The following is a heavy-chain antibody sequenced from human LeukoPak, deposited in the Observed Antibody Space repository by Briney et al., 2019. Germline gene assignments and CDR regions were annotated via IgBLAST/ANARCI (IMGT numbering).Heavy chain of an antibody. V-gene: IGHV3-74*01. D-gene: IGHD3-3*01. CDR3: ARDIGDLGNDP. CDR1: AFTFSSYA. J-gene: IGHJ5*02. Sequence: GGSLRLSCAASAFTFSSYAMSWVRQAPGKGLVWVSRINSDGSSTSYADSVKGRFTISRDNAKNTLYLQMNSLRAEDTAVYYCARDIGDLGNDPWGQGTLVTVSS. CDR2: INSDGSST.